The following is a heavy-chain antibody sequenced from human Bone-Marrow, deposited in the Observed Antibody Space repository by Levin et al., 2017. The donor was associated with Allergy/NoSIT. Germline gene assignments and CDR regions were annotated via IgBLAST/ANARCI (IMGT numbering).Heavy chain of an antibody. J-gene: IGHJ4*02. CDR1: GYNFINSG. V-gene: IGHV1-18*01. CDR3: ARCRFGSTSCYSEMDY. CDR2: ISAYNGNT. Sequence: RASVKVSCKASGYNFINSGIIWVRQAPGQGLEWMGWISAYNGNTLFAQNFQDRVTLTTDTSTSTAYMELRSLRSDDTAMYYCARCRFGSTSCYSEMDYWGQGTLVTVSS. D-gene: IGHD2-2*01.